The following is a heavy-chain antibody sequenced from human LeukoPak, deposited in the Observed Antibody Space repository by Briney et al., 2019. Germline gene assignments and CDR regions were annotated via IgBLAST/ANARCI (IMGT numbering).Heavy chain of an antibody. V-gene: IGHV1-18*01. CDR2: ISGYTGHT. D-gene: IGHD3-10*01. CDR1: GYSFNTYA. J-gene: IGHJ6*03. Sequence: VASVKVSCKASGYSFNTYAISWVRQAPGQGLEWVGWISGYTGHTEYAQKFQGRVTMTTDTSTSTAYMELRSLRSDDTAVYYCAREGDYYGSGSQKGYHYYMDVWGTGTTVTVSS. CDR3: AREGDYYGSGSQKGYHYYMDV.